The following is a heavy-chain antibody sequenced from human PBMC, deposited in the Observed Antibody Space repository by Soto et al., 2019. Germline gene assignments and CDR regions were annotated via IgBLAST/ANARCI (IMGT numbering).Heavy chain of an antibody. CDR2: ISNDGNYE. J-gene: IGHJ4*02. D-gene: IGHD1-26*01. CDR1: GFSFSSYG. V-gene: IGHV3-30*03. Sequence: VQLAESGGGVVQPGTSLRLSCVASGFSFSSYGMSWVRQAPGKGLEWVAVISNDGNYEFYADSVKGRFTISINNSKSTLHLLTNSLKLEDTALYFCVRGRGAICLDPTFYMFDSWGQGNLGTVS. CDR3: VRGRGAICLDPTFYMFDS.